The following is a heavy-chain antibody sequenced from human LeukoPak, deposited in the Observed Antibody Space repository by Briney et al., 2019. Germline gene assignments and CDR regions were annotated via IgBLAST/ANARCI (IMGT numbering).Heavy chain of an antibody. D-gene: IGHD3-10*01. CDR1: GVTFSSYW. CDR2: INSKTDGGTT. V-gene: IGHV3-15*01. Sequence: GGSLRLSCAASGVTFSSYWMTWVRQAPGKGLEWVGRINSKTDGGTTDYPAPVKGRFNISRDDSKNTLYLQMNGLKTEDTAVYYCTTAFYYLAYGMDVWGQGTTVTVSS. J-gene: IGHJ6*02. CDR3: TTAFYYLAYGMDV.